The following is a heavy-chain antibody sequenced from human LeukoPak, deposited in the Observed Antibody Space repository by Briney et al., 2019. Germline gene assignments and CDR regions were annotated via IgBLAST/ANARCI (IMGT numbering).Heavy chain of an antibody. CDR1: GFTFSSYA. Sequence: RGSLRLSCAASGFTFSSYAMSWVRQTPGKGLEWVSTISGSGGSTYYADSVKGRFTISRDNSKNTLYLQMNSLRAEDTAVYYCAKNAAAGRGRAFDIWGQGTLVTVSS. CDR3: AKNAAAGRGRAFDI. V-gene: IGHV3-23*01. CDR2: ISGSGGST. J-gene: IGHJ3*02. D-gene: IGHD6-13*01.